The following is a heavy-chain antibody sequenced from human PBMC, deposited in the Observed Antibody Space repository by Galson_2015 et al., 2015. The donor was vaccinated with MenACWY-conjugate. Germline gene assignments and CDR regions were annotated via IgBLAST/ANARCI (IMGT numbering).Heavy chain of an antibody. CDR1: GFTFSAYN. V-gene: IGHV3-48*04. Sequence: SLRLSCAASGFTFSAYNMNWVRQAPGKGLEWISFISRSSDSIHYAGSFKGRFTIASDNPKNSLSLLMNSLRVEDTAVYYCLSSGAQPGHYWGQGTLVTVSS. D-gene: IGHD3-22*01. J-gene: IGHJ4*02. CDR2: ISRSSDSI. CDR3: LSSGAQPGHY.